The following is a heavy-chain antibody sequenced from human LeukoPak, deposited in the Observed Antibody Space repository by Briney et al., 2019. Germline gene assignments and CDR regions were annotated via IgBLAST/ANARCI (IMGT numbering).Heavy chain of an antibody. Sequence: SETLSLTCTVSGGSISSSSYYWGWIRQPPGKGLEWIGSIYYSGSTYYNPPLKSRVTISVDTSKNQFSLKLSSVTAADTAVYYCVKLPIGGYYDSSGYYDYWGQGTLVTVSS. D-gene: IGHD3-22*01. CDR1: GGSISSSSYY. V-gene: IGHV4-39*01. CDR2: IYYSGST. J-gene: IGHJ4*02. CDR3: VKLPIGGYYDSSGYYDY.